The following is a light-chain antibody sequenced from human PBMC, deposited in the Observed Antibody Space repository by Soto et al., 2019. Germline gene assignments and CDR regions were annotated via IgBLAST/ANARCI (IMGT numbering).Light chain of an antibody. CDR1: QSILYSSNNKNY. Sequence: DIVMTQSPDSLAVSLGERATINCKSSQSILYSSNNKNYLAWYQQKPGQPPKLLIYWASTRESGVPDRFSGSGSGTDFTLNISSLQAEDVAVYFCQQYYSTPLTFGPGTKVD. V-gene: IGKV4-1*01. CDR2: WAS. CDR3: QQYYSTPLT. J-gene: IGKJ3*01.